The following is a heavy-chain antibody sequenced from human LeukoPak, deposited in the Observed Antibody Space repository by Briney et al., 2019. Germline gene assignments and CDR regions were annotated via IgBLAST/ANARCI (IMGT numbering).Heavy chain of an antibody. CDR1: GGSISSGSYY. CDR3: ARILGNTIDY. V-gene: IGHV4-61*02. D-gene: IGHD7-27*01. Sequence: PSQTLSLTCTVSGGSISSGSYYWSWIRQPAGKGLEWIGRIYTSGSTYYNPSLKSRVTISVDTSKNQFSLKLSSVTAADTAVYYCARILGNTIDYWGQGTLATVSS. J-gene: IGHJ4*02. CDR2: IYTSGST.